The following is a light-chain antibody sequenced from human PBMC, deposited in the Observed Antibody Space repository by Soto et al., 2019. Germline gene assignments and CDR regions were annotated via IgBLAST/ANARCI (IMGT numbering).Light chain of an antibody. J-gene: IGLJ1*01. CDR3: CSFKTSHNDV. CDR1: SSDIGHYDY. Sequence: QSVLTQPASVSGSPGQSITISCTGTSSDIGHYDYVSWYQQHPGKAPKLMIYHATYRPSGVSNRYSGSKSGNSASLTISGLQADDEADYYCCSFKTSHNDVFGSVTKVTVL. CDR2: HAT. V-gene: IGLV2-14*03.